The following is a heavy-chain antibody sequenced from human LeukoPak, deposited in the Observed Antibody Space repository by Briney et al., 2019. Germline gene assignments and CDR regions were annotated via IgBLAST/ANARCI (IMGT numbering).Heavy chain of an antibody. CDR1: GYTFTGYY. J-gene: IGHJ6*02. CDR3: ARPHLYYDSRYGMDV. V-gene: IGHV1-2*06. Sequence: ASVKVSCKASGYTFTGYYMHWVRQAPGQGLEWMGRINPNSGGTNYAQKFQGRVTMTRDTSISTAYMELSSLRSEDTAAYYCARPHLYYDSRYGMDVWGQGTTVTVSS. D-gene: IGHD3-22*01. CDR2: INPNSGGT.